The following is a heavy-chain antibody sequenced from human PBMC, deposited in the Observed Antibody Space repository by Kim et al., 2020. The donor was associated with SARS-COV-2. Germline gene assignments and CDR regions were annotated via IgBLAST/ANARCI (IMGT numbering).Heavy chain of an antibody. CDR2: MNPNNGKT. D-gene: IGHD4-17*01. CDR3: ARQLIAGGYTVNMGY. CDR1: GYTFRKND. V-gene: IGHV1-8*01. J-gene: IGHJ4*02. Sequence: ASVKVSCKASGYTFRKNDFNWVRQASGQGLEWMGWMNPNNGKTGSAQRFQGRVTMTWDSSTSTAYMELRSLRSEDTAVYYCARQLIAGGYTVNMGYWGQGTLVTVSS.